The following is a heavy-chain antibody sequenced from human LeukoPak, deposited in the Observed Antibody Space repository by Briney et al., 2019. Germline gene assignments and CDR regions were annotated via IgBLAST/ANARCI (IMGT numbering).Heavy chain of an antibody. Sequence: SETLSLTCTVSGGSISSGGYSWSWIRQHPGKGLEWIGYISYSGSTYYNPSLKSRVTISVDTSKNQFSLKLSSVTAADTAMYYCARAGYCSSVSCQPEEIRWFDPWGQGTLVTVSS. J-gene: IGHJ5*02. CDR1: GGSISSGGYS. V-gene: IGHV4-31*03. CDR3: ARAGYCSSVSCQPEEIRWFDP. D-gene: IGHD2-2*01. CDR2: ISYSGST.